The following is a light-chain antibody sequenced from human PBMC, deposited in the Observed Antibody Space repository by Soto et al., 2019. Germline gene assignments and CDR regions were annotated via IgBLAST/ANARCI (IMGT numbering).Light chain of an antibody. J-gene: IGKJ2*01. CDR2: GAS. V-gene: IGKV3-20*01. CDR3: QQYGTSPYT. CDR1: QSVSSSY. Sequence: EIVLTQSPGTLSLSPGERATLSCRASQSVSSSYLAWYQKKPGQAPRLLIYGASNRANGIPDGFSGSGSGTDFTLTISNVEPEDFAVYYCQQYGTSPYTFGQGTKLEIK.